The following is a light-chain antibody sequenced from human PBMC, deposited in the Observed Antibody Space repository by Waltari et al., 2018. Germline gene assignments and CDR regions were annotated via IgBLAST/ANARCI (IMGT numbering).Light chain of an antibody. Sequence: IQLTQSPSSLSASVRYRVTITCRSSQCINDFLAWYQQKPGKAPKLLIYAAPTLQSGVPSRFSGSGSGTDFTLTISSLQPEDFATYYCQLLNSSQWTFGQGTKVEIK. CDR3: QLLNSSQWT. J-gene: IGKJ1*01. CDR2: AAP. V-gene: IGKV1-9*01. CDR1: QCINDF.